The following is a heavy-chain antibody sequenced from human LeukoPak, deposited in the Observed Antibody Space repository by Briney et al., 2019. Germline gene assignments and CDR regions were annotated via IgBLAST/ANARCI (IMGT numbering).Heavy chain of an antibody. J-gene: IGHJ3*02. Sequence: GGSLRLSCAASGFTFSSYWMSWVRQAPGKGLEWVANIKKDGSEKYYVDSGKGRFTISRDDAKSSLYLQMDSLRVEDTALYYCVRDDPGVQQERRLSPFDIWGQGTMVTVSS. CDR2: IKKDGSEK. CDR3: VRDDPGVQQERRLSPFDI. D-gene: IGHD1-1*01. V-gene: IGHV3-7*03. CDR1: GFTFSSYW.